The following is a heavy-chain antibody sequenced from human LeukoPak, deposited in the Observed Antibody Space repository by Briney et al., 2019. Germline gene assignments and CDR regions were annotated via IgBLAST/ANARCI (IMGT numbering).Heavy chain of an antibody. V-gene: IGHV4-38-2*02. D-gene: IGHD2-2*01. Sequence: SETLSLTCTVSGYSISSGYYWGWIRQPPGKGLEWIGSIYHSGSTYYNPSLKSRVTISVDTSKNQFSLKLSSVTAADTAVYYCARDRYCSSTSCYGIGCWGQGTLVTVSS. CDR3: ARDRYCSSTSCYGIGC. J-gene: IGHJ4*02. CDR1: GYSISSGYY. CDR2: IYHSGST.